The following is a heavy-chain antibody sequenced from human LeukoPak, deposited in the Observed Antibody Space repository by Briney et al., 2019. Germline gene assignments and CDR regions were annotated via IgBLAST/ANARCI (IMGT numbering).Heavy chain of an antibody. V-gene: IGHV4-34*01. D-gene: IGHD3-16*02. J-gene: IGHJ5*02. CDR2: INHSGRT. CDR3: ARPTRGVDYVWGSYRFPNWFDP. CDR1: GGSFSGYY. Sequence: SETLSLTCAVYGGSFSGYYWSWIRQPPGKGLEWIGEINHSGRTNYNPSLKSRVTISVDTSKNQFSLKLSSVTAADTAVYYCARPTRGVDYVWGSYRFPNWFDPWGQGTLVTVSS.